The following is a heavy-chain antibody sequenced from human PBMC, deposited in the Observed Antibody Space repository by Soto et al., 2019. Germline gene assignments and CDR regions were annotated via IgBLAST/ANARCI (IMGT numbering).Heavy chain of an antibody. CDR2: ISWNSGSI. CDR1: GFIFEDYV. D-gene: IGHD3-3*01. CDR3: AKDISGKRNSRLRGGLWSGYTYYYYGMDV. J-gene: IGHJ6*02. Sequence: AGGSLRLSCAASGFIFEDYVMHWVRQAPGKGLEWVSGISWNSGSIGYADSVKGRFTISRDNAKNSLYLQMNSLRAEDTALYYCAKDISGKRNSRLRGGLWSGYTYYYYGMDVWGQGTTVTVS. V-gene: IGHV3-9*01.